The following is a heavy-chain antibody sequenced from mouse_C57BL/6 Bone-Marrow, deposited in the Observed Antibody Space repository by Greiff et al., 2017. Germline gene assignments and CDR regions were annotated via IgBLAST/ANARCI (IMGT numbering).Heavy chain of an antibody. CDR3: AKNPHYYGRSKGYCDV. D-gene: IGHD1-1*01. Sequence: VKVEESGPGLVQPSQSLSITRPVSGFSLTSYGVHWVRQSQGKGLEWLGVIWSGGSTDYNAAVMSRLSITKDNPKSQVFFKMNSLQADDTAIYCCAKNPHYYGRSKGYCDVWGTGTTVTVSS. V-gene: IGHV2-5*01. CDR1: GFSLTSYG. CDR2: IWSGGST. J-gene: IGHJ1*03.